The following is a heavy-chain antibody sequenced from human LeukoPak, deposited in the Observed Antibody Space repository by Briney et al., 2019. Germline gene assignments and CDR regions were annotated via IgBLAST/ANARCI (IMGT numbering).Heavy chain of an antibody. D-gene: IGHD3-22*01. V-gene: IGHV1-2*02. J-gene: IGHJ5*02. Sequence: ASVKASCKASGYTFTGYYMHWVRQAPGQGLEWMGWINPNSGGTNYAQKFQGRVTMTRDTSISTAYMELSRLRSDDTAVYYCARDFDSSGYYPDPWGQGTLVTVSS. CDR1: GYTFTGYY. CDR3: ARDFDSSGYYPDP. CDR2: INPNSGGT.